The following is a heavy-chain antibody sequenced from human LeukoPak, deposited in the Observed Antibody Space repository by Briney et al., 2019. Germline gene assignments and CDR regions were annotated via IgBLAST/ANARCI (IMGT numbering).Heavy chain of an antibody. Sequence: PGGSLRLSCAASGFAFSIHGMNWVRQAPGKGLEWVSGISPGGPTYYTDSVKGRFTISRDDSKNTLYLQMNNLRPEDTAVYYCAKSGKTLGYWGQGTLVTVSS. CDR1: GFAFSIHG. V-gene: IGHV3-23*01. J-gene: IGHJ4*02. D-gene: IGHD2-2*03. CDR2: ISPGGPT. CDR3: AKSGKTLGY.